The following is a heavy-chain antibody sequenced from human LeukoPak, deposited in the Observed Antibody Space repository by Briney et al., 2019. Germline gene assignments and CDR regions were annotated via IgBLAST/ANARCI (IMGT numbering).Heavy chain of an antibody. J-gene: IGHJ4*02. V-gene: IGHV4-34*01. Sequence: SETLSLTCGVHGVSFSDYYWGWIRQSPGKGPEWIGEIYHTGDTHYNPSLKSRVTISIDTSKNQFSLNVTSLTAADTSVYYCARGRHRIDYDPRGRSLVHVYFDNWGQGSLVTVSS. CDR3: ARGRHRIDYDPRGRSLVHVYFDN. CDR1: GVSFSDYY. CDR2: IYHTGDT. D-gene: IGHD3-16*01.